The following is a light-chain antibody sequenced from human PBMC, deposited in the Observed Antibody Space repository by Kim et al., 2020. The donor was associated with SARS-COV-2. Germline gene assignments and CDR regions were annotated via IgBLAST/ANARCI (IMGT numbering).Light chain of an antibody. V-gene: IGLV2-14*03. CDR1: SSDIGGYDL. CDR2: GVN. Sequence: QSALTQPPSVSGSPGQSITISCTGTSSDIGGYDLVSWYQQHPGKAPKLMIYGVNNRPSGVSNRFSGSKSGNTASLTISGLQAEDEADYYCSSYTGSSTVFGTGTKVTVL. CDR3: SSYTGSSTV. J-gene: IGLJ1*01.